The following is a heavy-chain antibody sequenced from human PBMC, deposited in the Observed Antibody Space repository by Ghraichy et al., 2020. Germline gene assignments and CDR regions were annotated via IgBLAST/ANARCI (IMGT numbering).Heavy chain of an antibody. CDR2: IYHSGST. J-gene: IGHJ4*02. CDR3: ARARPGTTVDY. D-gene: IGHD1-7*01. Sequence: SETLSLTCAVSGGSISSGGYSWSWIRQPPGKGLEWIGYIYHSGSTYYNPSLKSRVTISVDRSKNQFSLKLSSVTAADTAVYYCARARPGTTVDYWGQGTLVTVSS. CDR1: GGSISSGGYS. V-gene: IGHV4-30-2*01.